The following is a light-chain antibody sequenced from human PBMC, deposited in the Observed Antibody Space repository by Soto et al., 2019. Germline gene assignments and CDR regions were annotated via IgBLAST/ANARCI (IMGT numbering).Light chain of an antibody. CDR2: EDS. CDR3: CSYAGSSTPYV. J-gene: IGLJ1*01. V-gene: IGLV2-23*01. Sequence: QSVLTQPASVSGSPGQSITISCTGTSSDVGSNNLVSWNQQHPGKAPKLMIYEDSKRPSGDYNRFSGSKSDNTAYPKNSRLQAEDEADYYCCSYAGSSTPYVFGTGTKVTVL. CDR1: SSDVGSNNL.